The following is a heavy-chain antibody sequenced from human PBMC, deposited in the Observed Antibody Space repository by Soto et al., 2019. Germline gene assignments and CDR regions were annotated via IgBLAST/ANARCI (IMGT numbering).Heavy chain of an antibody. V-gene: IGHV3-21*01. Sequence: PGGSLRLSCAASGFTFSSYSMIWVRQAPGKGLEWVSSISTSSSYIFYADSVKGRFTISRDNAKNSLYLQMNSLRTEDTAVYYCARFPNYDFWSGYHAFDYWGQGTLVTVSS. J-gene: IGHJ4*02. CDR3: ARFPNYDFWSGYHAFDY. D-gene: IGHD3-3*01. CDR2: ISTSSSYI. CDR1: GFTFSSYS.